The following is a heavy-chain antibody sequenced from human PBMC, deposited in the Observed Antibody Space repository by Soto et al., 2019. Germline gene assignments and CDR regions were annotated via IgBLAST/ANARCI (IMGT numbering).Heavy chain of an antibody. V-gene: IGHV3-74*01. J-gene: IGHJ4*02. Sequence: SLRLSCAASGFTFSSYWMHWVRQAPGKGLVWVSGISSSGGSTNYADSVKGRFTISRDNSKNTLYLQMNSLRAEDTAVYYCAKVRKQWLVIGGKDYWGQGTLVTVSS. CDR2: ISSSGGST. CDR1: GFTFSSYW. CDR3: AKVRKQWLVIGGKDY. D-gene: IGHD6-19*01.